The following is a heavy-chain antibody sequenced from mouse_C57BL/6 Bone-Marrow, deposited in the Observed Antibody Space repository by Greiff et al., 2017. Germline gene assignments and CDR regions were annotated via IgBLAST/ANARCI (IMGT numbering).Heavy chain of an antibody. J-gene: IGHJ2*01. CDR3: TAYSFYYDYDGYFDY. CDR1: GFNIKDDY. D-gene: IGHD2-4*01. Sequence: VQLQQSGAELVRPGASVKLSCTASGFNIKDDYMHWVKQRPEQGLEWIGWIDPENGDTEYASKFQGKATITADTSSNTAYLQLSSLTSEDTAVYYCTAYSFYYDYDGYFDYWGQGTTLTVSS. CDR2: IDPENGDT. V-gene: IGHV14-4*01.